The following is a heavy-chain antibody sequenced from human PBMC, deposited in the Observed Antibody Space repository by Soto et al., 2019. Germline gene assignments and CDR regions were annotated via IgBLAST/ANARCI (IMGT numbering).Heavy chain of an antibody. V-gene: IGHV1-69*12. CDR2: IIPIFGTA. CDR1: GGTFSSYA. J-gene: IGHJ6*02. D-gene: IGHD5-12*01. CDR3: ASPPIVARIVNYYYGMDV. Sequence: QVQLVQSGAEVKKPGSSVKVSCKASGGTFSSYAISWVRQAPGQGLEWMGGIIPIFGTANYAQKFQGRVSITADESTSTAYMELSSLRSEDTAVYYWASPPIVARIVNYYYGMDVWGQGTTVTVSS.